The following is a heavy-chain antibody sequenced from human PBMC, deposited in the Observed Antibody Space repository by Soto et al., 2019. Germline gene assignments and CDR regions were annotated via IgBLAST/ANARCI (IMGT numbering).Heavy chain of an antibody. J-gene: IGHJ6*03. D-gene: IGHD1-26*01. V-gene: IGHV3-74*01. CDR1: GFSFSIYW. CDR3: ATGLSTRGYYMDA. Sequence: GVSLRLSCAASGFSFSIYWMHWVRQAPGKGLVWVSRIITEGSSTSYADSVKGRFTISRDNAKNTLYLQMNSLRAEDTAVYYCATGLSTRGYYMDAWGKGTTVTVSS. CDR2: IITEGSST.